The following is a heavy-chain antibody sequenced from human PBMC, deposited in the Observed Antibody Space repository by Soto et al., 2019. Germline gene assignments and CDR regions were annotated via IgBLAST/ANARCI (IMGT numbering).Heavy chain of an antibody. V-gene: IGHV3-30*18. CDR1: GFTFSSYG. D-gene: IGHD4-17*01. Sequence: QVQLVESGGGVVQPGRSLRLSCAASGFTFSSYGMHWVRQAPGKGLEWVAIISYDGSEKYYAGSVKGRFTISRDNSKNTLYLQMNSLRAEDTAGYYCAKGAVTSSLYYFDYWGQGTLVTVSS. J-gene: IGHJ4*02. CDR3: AKGAVTSSLYYFDY. CDR2: ISYDGSEK.